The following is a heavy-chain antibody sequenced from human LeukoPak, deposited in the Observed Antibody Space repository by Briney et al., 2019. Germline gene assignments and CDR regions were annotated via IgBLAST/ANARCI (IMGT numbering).Heavy chain of an antibody. Sequence: SETLSLTCAVYGGSFSGYYWSWIRQPLGKGLEWIGEINHSGSTNYNPSLKSRVTISVDTSKNQFSLKLSSVTAADPAVYYCARAIAARLAYWGKGTLVTVSS. V-gene: IGHV4-34*01. CDR1: GGSFSGYY. CDR3: ARAIAARLAY. J-gene: IGHJ4*02. D-gene: IGHD6-6*01. CDR2: INHSGST.